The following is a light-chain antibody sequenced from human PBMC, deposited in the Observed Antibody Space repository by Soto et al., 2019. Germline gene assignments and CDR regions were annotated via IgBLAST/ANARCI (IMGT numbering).Light chain of an antibody. CDR2: AVS. J-gene: IGKJ1*01. Sequence: EIVLTQSPGTLSLSPWERATISCRASRTVDSTYLAWYQQKAGQAPRLLIYAVSTRATGIPDRFSGSGSGTDFTLTISRLEPEDFAVYHCQQYNNWPRTFGQGTKVDIK. CDR1: RTVDSTY. CDR3: QQYNNWPRT. V-gene: IGKV3-20*01.